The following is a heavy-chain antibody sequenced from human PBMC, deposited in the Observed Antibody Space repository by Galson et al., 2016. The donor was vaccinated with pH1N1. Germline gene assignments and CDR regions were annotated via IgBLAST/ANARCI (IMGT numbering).Heavy chain of an antibody. J-gene: IGHJ4*02. CDR1: GASMSTYY. CDR2: VYYSGST. CDR3: ATWGLATGGLDY. V-gene: IGHV4-59*01. Sequence: LSLTCSVSGASMSTYYWNWIRQPPGKGLEWIGDVYYSGSTNYNPSPKNRVTLSLDMSKNQLSLRLRSVTAADTAIYFCATWGLATGGLDYWGRGTLVTVSS. D-gene: IGHD7-27*01.